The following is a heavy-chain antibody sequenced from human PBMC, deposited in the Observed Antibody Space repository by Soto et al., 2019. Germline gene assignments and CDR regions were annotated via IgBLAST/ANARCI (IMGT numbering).Heavy chain of an antibody. D-gene: IGHD3-16*02. CDR3: ARGEIIYDYIWGSFRYTVFDY. Sequence: QVQLVQSGVEVKKPGASVKVSCKASGYTFTSSDINWVRQATGQGLEWMGWMDPNSGNTGYAQKFKGRVTMTRNTSISTAYMELSSLRSEDTAVYYCARGEIIYDYIWGSFRYTVFDYWGQGSQVTVPS. V-gene: IGHV1-8*01. CDR1: GYTFTSSD. J-gene: IGHJ4*02. CDR2: MDPNSGNT.